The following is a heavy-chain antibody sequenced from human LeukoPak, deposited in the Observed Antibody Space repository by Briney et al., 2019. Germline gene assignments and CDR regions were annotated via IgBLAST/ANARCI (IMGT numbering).Heavy chain of an antibody. D-gene: IGHD6-13*01. Sequence: KSSETLSLTCTVSGGSISTYYWSWIRQPPGKGLEGIGYIYYSGSTNYNPSLKSRVTISVDTSKNQFSLRLSSVTAADTAIYYCARYSSSVLAAGGTSRWFDPWGQGTLVTVSS. J-gene: IGHJ5*02. CDR2: IYYSGST. CDR1: GGSISTYY. V-gene: IGHV4-59*08. CDR3: ARYSSSVLAAGGTSRWFDP.